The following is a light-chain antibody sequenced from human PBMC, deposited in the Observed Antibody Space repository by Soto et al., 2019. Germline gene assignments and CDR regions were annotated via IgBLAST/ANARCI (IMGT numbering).Light chain of an antibody. V-gene: IGKV2D-29*01. Sequence: DIVLTQSPLSLSVTPGQPASISCKSTQSLQHSDGKTYLYWFLQKPGQPPQLQIYEGFKRFAGAPDRCSGSASGTDSTLQISRVETEDGGLYFCMQSRQLPITFGQGTRLDIK. CDR3: MQSRQLPIT. CDR2: EGF. CDR1: QSLQHSDGKTY. J-gene: IGKJ5*01.